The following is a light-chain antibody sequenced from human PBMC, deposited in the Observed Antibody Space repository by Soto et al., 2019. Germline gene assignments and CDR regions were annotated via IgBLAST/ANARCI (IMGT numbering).Light chain of an antibody. Sequence: RMMTQSPATLSVSPGERATLSCRASQSISSNLAWYQQKPGQAPRLLIYGASTRGTAIPARFSGSGSGTEFTLTISSLQSEDFAVYFCQQYNNWPLTFGGGTKVDIK. CDR2: GAS. CDR3: QQYNNWPLT. CDR1: QSISSN. J-gene: IGKJ4*01. V-gene: IGKV3-15*01.